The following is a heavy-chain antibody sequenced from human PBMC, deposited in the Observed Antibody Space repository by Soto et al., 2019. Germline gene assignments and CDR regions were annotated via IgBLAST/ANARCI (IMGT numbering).Heavy chain of an antibody. CDR3: ARHRFRIFGVANWFDP. J-gene: IGHJ5*02. Sequence: PGESLKISCKGSGYSFTSYWIGWVRQMPWKGLEWMGIIYPGDSDTRYSPSFQGQVTISADKSISTAYLQWSSLKASDTAMYYCARHRFRIFGVANWFDPWGQGTLVTVSS. CDR2: IYPGDSDT. V-gene: IGHV5-51*01. CDR1: GYSFTSYW. D-gene: IGHD3-3*01.